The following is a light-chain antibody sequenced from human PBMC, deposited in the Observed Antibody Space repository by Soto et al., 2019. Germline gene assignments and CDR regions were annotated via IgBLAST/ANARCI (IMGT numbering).Light chain of an antibody. CDR2: DAS. V-gene: IGKV1-33*01. Sequence: DIQMIQSPSSLSASVLDRVTSTGQASQDISNYLNWYQRKPGKAPKLLIRDASKLETGVPSRFSGSGSGTDFTFTISSLQPEDFATYYCQQYKSYSRMFGQGTKVDIK. CDR3: QQYKSYSRM. CDR1: QDISNY. J-gene: IGKJ1*01.